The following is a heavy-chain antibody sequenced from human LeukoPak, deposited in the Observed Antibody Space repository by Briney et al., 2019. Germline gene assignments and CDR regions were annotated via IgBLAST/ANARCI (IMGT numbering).Heavy chain of an antibody. CDR2: INPSGGST. D-gene: IGHD3-10*01. CDR1: GYTFTSYY. J-gene: IGHJ4*02. Sequence: GASVKVSCKASGYTFTSYYMHWVRQAPGQGLEWMGIINPSGGSTSYAQKFQGRVTMTRDTSTSTVYMELSSLRSEDTAVYHCARGDGSGSYPPKTFDYWGQGTLVTVSS. CDR3: ARGDGSGSYPPKTFDY. V-gene: IGHV1-46*03.